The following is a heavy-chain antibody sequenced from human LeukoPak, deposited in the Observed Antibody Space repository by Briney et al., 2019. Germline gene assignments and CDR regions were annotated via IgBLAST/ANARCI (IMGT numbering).Heavy chain of an antibody. CDR2: IYYAGST. V-gene: IGHV4-39*02. CDR1: GDSISSSSYY. D-gene: IGHD4/OR15-4a*01. CDR3: ARGRRIVVLPGRGYFDL. J-gene: IGHJ2*01. Sequence: SETLSLTCNVSGDSISSSSYYWSWIRVPPGKGLGWIGSIYYAGSTYYNPSLKSRVTLSVDTSTNHFSLNIKSVTAADTAMYYCARGRRIVVLPGRGYFDLWGRGTLVTVSS.